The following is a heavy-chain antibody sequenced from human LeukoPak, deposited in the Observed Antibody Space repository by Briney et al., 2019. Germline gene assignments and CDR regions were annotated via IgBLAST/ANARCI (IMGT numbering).Heavy chain of an antibody. CDR2: TSGSGGST. CDR1: GFSFSSYV. V-gene: IGHV3-23*01. Sequence: GGSLRLSCAASGFSFSSYVMTWVRQAPGKGLEWVSGTSGSGGSTGYTDSVKGRFTISRDNSKSMLYLRMDSLRVEDTAIYYCATSSSVRDFDYWGQGTPVTVSS. D-gene: IGHD6-6*01. CDR3: ATSSSVRDFDY. J-gene: IGHJ4*02.